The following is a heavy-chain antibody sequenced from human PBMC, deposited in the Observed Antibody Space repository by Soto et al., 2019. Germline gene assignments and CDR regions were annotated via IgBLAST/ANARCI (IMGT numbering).Heavy chain of an antibody. CDR1: GGSISSDY. CDR2: IYTSENT. J-gene: IGHJ4*02. CDR3: ARGVGRSSWTSFDS. Sequence: SETLSLTCTVSGGSISSDYWSWIRQPAGKGLEWIGRIYTSENTHYNPSLRSRVSMSLDTSKNQLSPNLSSVTAADTAVYYCARGVGRSSWTSFDSWGQGTLVTVSS. D-gene: IGHD6-13*01. V-gene: IGHV4-4*07.